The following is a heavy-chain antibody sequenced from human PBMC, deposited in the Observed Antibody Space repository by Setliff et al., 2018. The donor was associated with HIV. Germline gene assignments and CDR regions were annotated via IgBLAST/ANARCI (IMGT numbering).Heavy chain of an antibody. CDR1: GFTVSSNY. CDR3: ARGMIVRNYYYYYYMDV. J-gene: IGHJ6*03. D-gene: IGHD3-22*01. Sequence: GGSLRLSCAASGFTVSSNYMSWVRQAPGKGLEWVGFVRGKAYGGTTEYAASVKGRFTISRDDSKSIAYLQMNSLKTEDTAVYYCARGMIVRNYYYYYYMDVWGRGTTVTVSS. V-gene: IGHV3-49*04. CDR2: VRGKAYGGTT.